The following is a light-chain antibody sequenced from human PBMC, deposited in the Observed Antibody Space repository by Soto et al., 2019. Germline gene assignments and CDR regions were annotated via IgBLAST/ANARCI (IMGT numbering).Light chain of an antibody. CDR3: QEYNDWVKT. CDR1: QSVSSN. CDR2: GAS. Sequence: EIVMTQSPATLSVSPGERATLSCRASQSVSSNLAWYQQKSGQAPRLLIYGASTRATGVPARFSGSGSGTEFTLTIRSLQSEDFAGYYCQEYNDWVKTFGQGTKLEI. J-gene: IGKJ2*01. V-gene: IGKV3-15*01.